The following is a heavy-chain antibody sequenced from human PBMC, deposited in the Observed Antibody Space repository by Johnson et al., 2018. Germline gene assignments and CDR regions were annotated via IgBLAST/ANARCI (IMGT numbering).Heavy chain of an antibody. Sequence: QVQLQESGPGLVKPSEPLSLTCAVSGGSISSGAYYWGWIRQPPGKGLEWIGSIAYDGSTYYSPSLQSRLTISIDTSNNQFSLRLSSVAAADPAVYFCARHFQPPGYTSGWYGSWGQGTLVTVSS. CDR2: IAYDGST. D-gene: IGHD6-19*01. V-gene: IGHV4-39*01. J-gene: IGHJ5*01. CDR1: GGSISSGAYY. CDR3: ARHFQPPGYTSGWYGS.